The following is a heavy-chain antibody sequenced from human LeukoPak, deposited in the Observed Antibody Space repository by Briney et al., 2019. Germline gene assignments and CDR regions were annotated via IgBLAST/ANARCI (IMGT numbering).Heavy chain of an antibody. J-gene: IGHJ4*02. CDR2: IYSSGST. Sequence: GGSLRLSCAASGVAVSNNYMSWVRQAPGKGLEWVSVIYSSGSTYYADSVQGRFTISRDDSKNTLYLQMNSLRAEDTAVYHCASGNAYIYGPFDYWGQGTLVTVSS. CDR1: GVAVSNNY. D-gene: IGHD5-18*01. V-gene: IGHV3-53*01. CDR3: ASGNAYIYGPFDY.